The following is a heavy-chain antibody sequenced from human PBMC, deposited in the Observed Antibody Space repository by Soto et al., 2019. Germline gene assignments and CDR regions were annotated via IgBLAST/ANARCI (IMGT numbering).Heavy chain of an antibody. J-gene: IGHJ6*02. CDR1: GGTFSSYT. CDR3: ARQGERSGSYYYGMDV. Sequence: QVQLVQSGAEVKKPGSSVKVSCKASGGTFSSYTISWVRQAPGQGLEWMGGIIPIFGTANYAQRFQGRVTITADESTSTAYMELSRLRAEDTAVYYWARQGERSGSYYYGMDVWGQGTTVIVSS. D-gene: IGHD3-3*01. V-gene: IGHV1-69*12. CDR2: IIPIFGTA.